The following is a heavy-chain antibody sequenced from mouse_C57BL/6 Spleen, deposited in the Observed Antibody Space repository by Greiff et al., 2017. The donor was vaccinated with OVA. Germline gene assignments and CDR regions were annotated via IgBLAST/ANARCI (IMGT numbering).Heavy chain of an antibody. J-gene: IGHJ3*01. CDR2: INPNNGGT. CDR3: GIYYDYSAWFAY. CDR1: GYTFTDYN. V-gene: IGHV1-22*01. D-gene: IGHD2-4*01. Sequence: EVQLQQSGPELVKPGASVKMSCKASGYTFTDYNMHWVKQSHVKSLEWIGYINPNNGGTSYNQKFKGKATLTVNKSSSTAYMELRSLTSEDSAVYYCGIYYDYSAWFAYWGQGTLVTVSA.